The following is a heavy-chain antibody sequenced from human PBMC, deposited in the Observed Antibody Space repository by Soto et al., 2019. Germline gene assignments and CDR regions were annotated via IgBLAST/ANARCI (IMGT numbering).Heavy chain of an antibody. J-gene: IGHJ3*02. Sequence: GGSLRLSCAASGFTFSNYAMHWVRQAPGKGPEWVAAISYDGRNKYYANSVKGRFTISRDNSKNTLYLQMGSLRAEDMAVYYCARVNSSGYYDAFDIWGQGTMVTVSS. CDR3: ARVNSSGYYDAFDI. CDR2: ISYDGRNK. CDR1: GFTFSNYA. V-gene: IGHV3-30*03. D-gene: IGHD3-22*01.